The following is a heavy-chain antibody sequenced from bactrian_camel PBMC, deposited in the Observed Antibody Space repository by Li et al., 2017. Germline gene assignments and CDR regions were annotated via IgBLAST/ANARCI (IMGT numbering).Heavy chain of an antibody. V-gene: IGHV3S55*01. Sequence: VESGGGSVQAGGSLRLSCAASGLRYSSYCMGWFRQAPGKKREGVAVIDGDLSTFYSDSVTGRFNISQDKAKNTLYLQMNRLNPEDTAMYYCAAGPPYGTRSSPCAVPSGLPARGYNSWGQGTQVTVS. J-gene: IGHJ6*01. CDR1: GLRYSSYC. D-gene: IGHD2*01. CDR3: AAGPPYGTRSSPCAVPSGLPARGYNS. CDR2: IDGDLST.